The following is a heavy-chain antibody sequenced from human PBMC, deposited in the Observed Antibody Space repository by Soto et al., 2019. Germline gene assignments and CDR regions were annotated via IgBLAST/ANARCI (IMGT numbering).Heavy chain of an antibody. D-gene: IGHD2-15*01. CDR2: ISYDGSNK. CDR1: GFTFSSSG. Sequence: QVQLVESGGGVVQPGRSLRLSCADSGFTFSSSGMHWVRQAPGKGLEWVAVISYDGSNKYYADSVKGRFTISRDNSKNTLYLQMNSLRAEDTAVYYCAKARLRVNLFDYWGQGTLVTVSS. V-gene: IGHV3-30*18. J-gene: IGHJ4*02. CDR3: AKARLRVNLFDY.